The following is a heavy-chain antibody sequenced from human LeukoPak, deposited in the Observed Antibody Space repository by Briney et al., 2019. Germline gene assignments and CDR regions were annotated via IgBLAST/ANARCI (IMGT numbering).Heavy chain of an antibody. V-gene: IGHV3-9*01. CDR2: ISWNSGSI. D-gene: IGHD1-1*01. CDR1: GFTFDDYA. J-gene: IGHJ5*02. Sequence: PGRSLRLSCAASGFTFDDYAMHWVRQAPGKSLEWVSGISWNSGSIGYADSVKGRFTISRDNAKNSLYLQMNSLRAEDTALYYCAKDVTRYPSWFDPWGQGTLVTVSS. CDR3: AKDVTRYPSWFDP.